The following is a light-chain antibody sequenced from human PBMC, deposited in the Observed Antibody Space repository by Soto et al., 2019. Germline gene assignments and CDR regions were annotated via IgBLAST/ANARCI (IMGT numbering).Light chain of an antibody. Sequence: IRLISSPSFLSPSIREGVTSACRASQVISTYLNWYQQKPGKAPKLLIYAASPLQSGVPSRFSGSGSETDFTLTISSLQPEDFATYSCQQNYSATWTFGQGTKVDI. CDR3: QQNYSATWT. J-gene: IGKJ1*01. CDR1: QVISTY. V-gene: IGKV1-39*01. CDR2: AAS.